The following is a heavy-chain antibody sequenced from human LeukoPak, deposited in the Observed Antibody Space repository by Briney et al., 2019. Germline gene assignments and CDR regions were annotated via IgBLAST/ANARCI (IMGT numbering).Heavy chain of an antibody. CDR1: GGSISSSSYY. Sequence: SETLSLTCSVSGGSISSSSYYWGWIRQPPGKGLEWVGSLHYSGSTNYNPSLKSRVAISVDKSENHISLKLTSVTAADTAVYYCAREGGPYRPLDYSGQGTLVTVAS. CDR2: LHYSGST. V-gene: IGHV4-39*07. J-gene: IGHJ4*02. CDR3: AREGGPYRPLDY.